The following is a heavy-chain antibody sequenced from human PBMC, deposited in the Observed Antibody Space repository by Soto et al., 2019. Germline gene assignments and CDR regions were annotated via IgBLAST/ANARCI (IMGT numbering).Heavy chain of an antibody. CDR3: TTALTVTTQGCFDY. V-gene: IGHV3-15*07. D-gene: IGHD4-17*01. J-gene: IGHJ4*02. Sequence: GGSLRLSCAASGFTFSNAWMNWVRQAPGKGLEWVGRIKSKTDGGTTDYAAPVKGRFTISRDDSKNTLYLQMNSLKTEDTAVYYCTTALTVTTQGCFDYWGQGTLVTVSS. CDR1: GFTFSNAW. CDR2: IKSKTDGGTT.